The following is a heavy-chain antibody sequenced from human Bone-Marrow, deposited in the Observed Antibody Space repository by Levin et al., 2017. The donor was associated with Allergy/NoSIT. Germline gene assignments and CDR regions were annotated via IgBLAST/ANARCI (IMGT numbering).Heavy chain of an antibody. CDR3: VALLSIRYYFNH. CDR2: ISGSGGVT. J-gene: IGHJ4*02. V-gene: IGHV3-23*01. CDR1: GFTFSSYA. D-gene: IGHD4-11*01. Sequence: PGGSLRLSCAASGFTFSSYAMAWVRQAPGKGLEWVSSISGSGGVTYYTDSVKGRFTVSRDTSKDTLFLHMSSLRAEDTAVYYCVALLSIRYYFNHWGQGTLVTVSS.